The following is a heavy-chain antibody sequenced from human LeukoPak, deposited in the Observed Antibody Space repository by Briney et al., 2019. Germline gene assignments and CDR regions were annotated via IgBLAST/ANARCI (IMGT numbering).Heavy chain of an antibody. CDR2: INPNSGGT. D-gene: IGHD3-10*01. J-gene: IGHJ6*03. CDR3: ANGGGGSGVPHYYMDV. V-gene: IGHV1-2*02. Sequence: GASVKVSCKASGYTFTGYYMHWVRQAPGQGLESMGWINPNSGGTNYAQKFQGRVTMTRDTSISTAYMELSRLRSDDTAVYYCANGGGGSGVPHYYMDVWAKGTTVTVSS. CDR1: GYTFTGYY.